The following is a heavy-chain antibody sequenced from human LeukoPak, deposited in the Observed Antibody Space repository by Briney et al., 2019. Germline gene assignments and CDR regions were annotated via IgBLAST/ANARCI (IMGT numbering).Heavy chain of an antibody. J-gene: IGHJ4*02. CDR3: ARATRVRGIAAAGIGLDY. CDR2: XYYSGST. CDR1: GXSXSXXXYY. D-gene: IGHD6-13*01. Sequence: TXXGXGXSXSXXXYYWXXVRXPXXXXXXXIXXXYYSGSTYYNPSLKSRVTISVDTSKNQFSLEVTSVTAADTAVYYCARATRVRGIAAAGIGLDYWGQGTLVTVSS. V-gene: IGHV4-39*07.